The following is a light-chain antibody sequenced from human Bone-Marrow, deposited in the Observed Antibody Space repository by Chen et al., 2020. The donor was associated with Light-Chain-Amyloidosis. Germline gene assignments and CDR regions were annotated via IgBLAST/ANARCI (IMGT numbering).Light chain of an antibody. V-gene: IGLV4-69*01. J-gene: IGLJ3*02. CDR3: QTWGTGIQV. Sequence: QLVVTQSPSASASLGASVKLTCTLRSGHSNYAVAWHQQQPEKGPRDLMKLNSDGSHNKGDGIPDRFSGSSSGAERYLTISSLQSEDEADYCCQTWGTGIQVFGGGTKLTVL. CDR1: SGHSNYA. CDR2: LNSDGSH.